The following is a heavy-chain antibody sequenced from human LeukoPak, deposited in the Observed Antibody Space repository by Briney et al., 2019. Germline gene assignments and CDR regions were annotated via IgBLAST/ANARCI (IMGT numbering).Heavy chain of an antibody. D-gene: IGHD3-9*01. J-gene: IGHJ6*02. CDR3: AKGNDILTGYSNYYYYSMDV. CDR2: ISGSDGST. Sequence: GRSLRLSCAASGFTFSSYAMSWVRQAPGKGLEWVSSISGSDGSTSYADSVKGRLTISRDNSKNTLYLQMNNLRAEDTAVYYCAKGNDILTGYSNYYYYSMDVWGQGTTVTVSS. V-gene: IGHV3-23*01. CDR1: GFTFSSYA.